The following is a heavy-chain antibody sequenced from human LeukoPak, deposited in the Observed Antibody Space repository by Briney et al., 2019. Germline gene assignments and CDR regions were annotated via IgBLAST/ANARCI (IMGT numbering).Heavy chain of an antibody. CDR1: GYTFTGYY. D-gene: IGHD5-12*01. CDR2: INPNSGGT. V-gene: IGHV1-2*02. Sequence: GASVKVSCKASGYTFTGYYMHWVRQAPGQGLEWMGWINPNSGGTNYAQKFQGRVTMTRDTSISTAYMELSRPRSDDTAVYYCARGYGGYGNWFDPWGQGTLVTVSS. J-gene: IGHJ5*02. CDR3: ARGYGGYGNWFDP.